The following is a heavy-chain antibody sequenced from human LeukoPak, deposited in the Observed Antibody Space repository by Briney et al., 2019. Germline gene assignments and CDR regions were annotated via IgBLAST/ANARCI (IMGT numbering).Heavy chain of an antibody. D-gene: IGHD1-1*01. CDR1: GFTFDDYA. J-gene: IGHJ6*04. CDR3: ARDHWIGGFMDV. CDR2: ISWNSGSI. V-gene: IGHV3-9*01. Sequence: PGRSLRLSCAASGFTFDDYAMHWVRQAPGKGLEWVSGISWNSGSIGYADSVKGRFTISRDNAKSSVYLQMNSLRAEDTAVYYCARDHWIGGFMDVWGKGTTVTVSS.